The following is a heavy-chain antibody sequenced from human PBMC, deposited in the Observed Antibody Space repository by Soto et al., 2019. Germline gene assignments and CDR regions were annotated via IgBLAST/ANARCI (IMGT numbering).Heavy chain of an antibody. CDR2: IWYDGSNK. V-gene: IGHV3-33*06. CDR1: GFTFSSYG. J-gene: IGHJ3*02. D-gene: IGHD3-10*01. CDR3: AKDHPYYYGSGPGAFDI. Sequence: GGSLRLSCAASGFTFSSYGMHWVRQAPGKGLEWVAVIWYDGSNKYYADSVKGRFTISRDNSKNTLYLQMNSLRAEDTAVYYCAKDHPYYYGSGPGAFDIWGQGTMVTVSS.